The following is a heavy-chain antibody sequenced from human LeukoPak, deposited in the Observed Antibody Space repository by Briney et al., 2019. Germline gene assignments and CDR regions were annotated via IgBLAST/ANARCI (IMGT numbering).Heavy chain of an antibody. CDR1: GYTXNIYG. Sequence: ASVKVSCKTFGYTXNIYGISWVRQVPGQGLEWMGWISGYNGNTNYAQKIQGRVTMTTDTSTNTAYMELKSLRSDDTAAYYCARGSLDSSGYYLGAFDLWGQGRMVTVSS. J-gene: IGHJ3*01. D-gene: IGHD3-22*01. CDR3: ARGSLDSSGYYLGAFDL. CDR2: ISGYNGNT. V-gene: IGHV1-18*01.